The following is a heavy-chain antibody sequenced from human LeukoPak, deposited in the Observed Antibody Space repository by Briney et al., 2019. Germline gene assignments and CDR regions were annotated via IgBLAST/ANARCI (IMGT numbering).Heavy chain of an antibody. CDR3: ARGPHIEQWLVRGWFDP. V-gene: IGHV3-21*04. D-gene: IGHD6-19*01. J-gene: IGHJ5*02. Sequence: GGSLRLSCAASGFTFSSYSMNWVRQAPGKGLEWVSSISSSSSYIYYADSVKGRFTISRDNAKNSLYLQMNSLRSDDTAVYYCARGPHIEQWLVRGWFDPWGQGTLVTVSS. CDR2: ISSSSSYI. CDR1: GFTFSSYS.